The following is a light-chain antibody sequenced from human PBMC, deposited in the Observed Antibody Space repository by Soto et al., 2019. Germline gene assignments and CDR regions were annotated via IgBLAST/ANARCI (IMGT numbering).Light chain of an antibody. CDR3: QQYGSLPLT. CDR1: QSVSSSS. V-gene: IGKV3D-20*01. Sequence: EIVLTQSPATLSLSPGERATLSCGASQSVSSSSLAWYQQKPGLAPRLLIYDASSRATGIADRFSGSGAGTDFARTISRLESAGFAVYYCQQYGSLPLTFGQGPKLEIK. J-gene: IGKJ2*01. CDR2: DAS.